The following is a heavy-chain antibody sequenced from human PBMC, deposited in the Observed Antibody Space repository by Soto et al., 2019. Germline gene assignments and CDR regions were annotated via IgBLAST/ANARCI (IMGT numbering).Heavy chain of an antibody. J-gene: IGHJ4*02. V-gene: IGHV3-23*01. Sequence: GRSLRLSCAASGFTFSSYAMSWVRQAPGKGLEWVSAISGSGGSTYYADSVKGRFTISRDNSKNTLYLQMNSLRAEDTAVYYCAKSSVASYYFDYWGQGTLVTVSS. D-gene: IGHD6-19*01. CDR2: ISGSGGST. CDR1: GFTFSSYA. CDR3: AKSSVASYYFDY.